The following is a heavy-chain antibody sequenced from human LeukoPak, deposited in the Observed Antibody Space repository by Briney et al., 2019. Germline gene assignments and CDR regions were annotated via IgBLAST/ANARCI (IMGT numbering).Heavy chain of an antibody. D-gene: IGHD6-13*01. CDR3: ARDPPGIAAGGNGA. V-gene: IGHV3-53*01. Sequence: PGGSLRLSCVASGVTVSNNYMCWVRQAPGKGLEWVSLIYSGGGTSYADSVKGRFTISREASKNTVYLQMNSLRPEDTAIYYCARDPPGIAAGGNGAWGQGTLVTVSS. CDR2: IYSGGGT. J-gene: IGHJ5*02. CDR1: GVTVSNNY.